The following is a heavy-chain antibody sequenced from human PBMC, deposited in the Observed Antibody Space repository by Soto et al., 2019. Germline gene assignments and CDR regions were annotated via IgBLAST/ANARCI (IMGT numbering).Heavy chain of an antibody. D-gene: IGHD3-22*01. J-gene: IGHJ4*02. CDR2: IIPILGIA. CDR3: ARGGYDSSGYPDY. V-gene: IGHV1-69*02. Sequence: QVQLVQSGAEVKKPGSSVKVSCKASGGTFSSYTISWVRQAPGQGLEWMGRIIPILGIANYAQKFQGRVTITADKXTSTAYMELSSLRSEDTAVYYCARGGYDSSGYPDYWGQGTLVTVSS. CDR1: GGTFSSYT.